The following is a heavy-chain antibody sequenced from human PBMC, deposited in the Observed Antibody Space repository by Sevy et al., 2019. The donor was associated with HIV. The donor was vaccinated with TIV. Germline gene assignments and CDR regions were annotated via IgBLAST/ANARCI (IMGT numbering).Heavy chain of an antibody. J-gene: IGHJ4*02. V-gene: IGHV3-30*03. Sequence: GGSLRLSCVASGLTFPIYSVLWVRQAPGKGLEWLTVISYDGNYKYYADSVKGRFTISRDNSNNILYLQMSSLRVEDTALYFCARVVVEYCTNDCYHRFDHWGLRTLVTVSS. D-gene: IGHD2-8*01. CDR1: GLTFPIYS. CDR2: ISYDGNYK. CDR3: ARVVVEYCTNDCYHRFDH.